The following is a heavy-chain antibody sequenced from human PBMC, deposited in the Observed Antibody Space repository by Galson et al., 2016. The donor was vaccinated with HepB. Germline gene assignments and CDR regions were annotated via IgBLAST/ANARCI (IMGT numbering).Heavy chain of an antibody. D-gene: IGHD6-19*01. Sequence: SLRLSCAASGLTFSSYWMHWARQAPGKGLEWISHIKSDGRSTNYADSVKGRFIISRDNAKNTLYLQMNSLGAEDTAVYYCARLSLVVGGTIDYWGQGTLVTVSS. V-gene: IGHV3-74*01. CDR2: IKSDGRST. CDR1: GLTFSSYW. CDR3: ARLSLVVGGTIDY. J-gene: IGHJ4*02.